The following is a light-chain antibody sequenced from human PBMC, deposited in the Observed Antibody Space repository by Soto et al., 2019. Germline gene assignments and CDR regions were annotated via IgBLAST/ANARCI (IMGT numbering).Light chain of an antibody. CDR2: KTS. CDR3: QQYKSFSLT. J-gene: IGKJ4*01. V-gene: IGKV1-5*03. Sequence: DIQMTQSPSTLSASVGDRVTITCRASQSISSWLAWYQQKPGKAPKLLIYKTSNLESGVPSRFSGSGSGTEFSLTISSLQPDDFAXYYCQQYKSFSLTFGGGTRVEVK. CDR1: QSISSW.